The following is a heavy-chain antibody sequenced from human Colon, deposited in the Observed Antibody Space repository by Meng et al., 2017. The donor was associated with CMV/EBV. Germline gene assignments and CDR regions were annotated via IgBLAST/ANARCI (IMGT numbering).Heavy chain of an antibody. CDR1: GYVFSTYD. CDR2: MNPNSGQA. CDR3: ARDFSSGWRDFDY. V-gene: IGHV1-8*01. J-gene: IGHJ4*02. Sequence: ASVKVSCKPSGYVFSTYDINWVRQAPGQGLEWMGWMNPNSGQAGYAQKFQDRVTMTRDTSTSTAYMELRSLRSEDTAVYYCARDFSSGWRDFDYWGQGTLVTVSS. D-gene: IGHD6-19*01.